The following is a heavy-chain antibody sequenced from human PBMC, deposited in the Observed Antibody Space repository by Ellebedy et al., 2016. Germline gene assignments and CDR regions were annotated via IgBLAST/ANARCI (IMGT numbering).Heavy chain of an antibody. Sequence: ASVKVSCKASGYTFTSYAMHWVRQAPGQRLEWMGWINPNSGGTNYAQKFQGWVTMTRDTSISTAYMELSRLRSDDTAVYYCARGTENTAMVLGYWFDPWGQGTLVTVSS. D-gene: IGHD5-18*01. J-gene: IGHJ5*02. V-gene: IGHV1-2*04. CDR3: ARGTENTAMVLGYWFDP. CDR1: GYTFTSYA. CDR2: INPNSGGT.